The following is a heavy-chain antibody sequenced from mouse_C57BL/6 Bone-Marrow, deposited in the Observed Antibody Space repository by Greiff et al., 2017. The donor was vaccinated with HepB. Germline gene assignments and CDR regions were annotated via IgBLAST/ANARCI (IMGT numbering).Heavy chain of an antibody. J-gene: IGHJ2*01. CDR1: GYTFTDYE. CDR2: IDPETGGT. Sequence: QVQLQQSGAELVRPGASVTLSCKASGYTFTDYEMHWVKQTPVHGLEWIGAIDPETGGTAYNQKFKGKAILTADKSSSTAYMELRSLTSEDSAVYYCTRLAIYDGYYHTLLWGQGTTLTVSS. V-gene: IGHV1-15*01. D-gene: IGHD2-3*01. CDR3: TRLAIYDGYYHTLL.